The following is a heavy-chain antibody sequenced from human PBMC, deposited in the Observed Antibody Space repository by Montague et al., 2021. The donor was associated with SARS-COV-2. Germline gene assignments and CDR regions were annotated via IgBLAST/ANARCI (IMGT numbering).Heavy chain of an antibody. Sequence: SETLSLTCTISGGSITGYFWTWIRQPPGKGLEWLGHMHYSGSTKYNPSLESRVTMSIDTSESQFSLPLSSVTAADTGVYYCARVPINSSWYYLDYWGQGALVTVSS. CDR3: ARVPINSSWYYLDY. CDR2: MHYSGST. V-gene: IGHV4-59*12. D-gene: IGHD6-19*01. J-gene: IGHJ4*02. CDR1: GGSITGYF.